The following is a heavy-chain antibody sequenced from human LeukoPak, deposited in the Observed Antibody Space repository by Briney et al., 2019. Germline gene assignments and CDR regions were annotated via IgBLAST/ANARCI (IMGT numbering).Heavy chain of an antibody. CDR3: ARSPLSSSYDAEYFQH. CDR1: GISISSGDNY. CDR2: IYTSGST. D-gene: IGHD6-13*01. Sequence: NPSQTLSLTCTVSGISISSGDNYWRWIRQPAGKGLEWIGSIYTSGSTYYNPSLKSRVTISVDTSKNQFSLKLSSVTAADTAVYYCARSPLSSSYDAEYFQHWGQGTLVTVSS. J-gene: IGHJ1*01. V-gene: IGHV4-61*02.